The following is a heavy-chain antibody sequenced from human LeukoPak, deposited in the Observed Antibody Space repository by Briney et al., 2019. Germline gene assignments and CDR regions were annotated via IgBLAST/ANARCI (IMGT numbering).Heavy chain of an antibody. CDR3: ARLTGGSETN. CDR2: IHPNIGGR. CDR1: VYTFTSYG. Sequence: ASVKVSCKASVYTFTSYGISWVRQAPGHGPEWMGWIHPNIGGRNYAQKFEGRVTMSRDTSISTVYMELSSLRSDDTAMYYCARLTGGSETNWGQGTLVTVSA. D-gene: IGHD1-14*01. J-gene: IGHJ4*02. V-gene: IGHV1-2*02.